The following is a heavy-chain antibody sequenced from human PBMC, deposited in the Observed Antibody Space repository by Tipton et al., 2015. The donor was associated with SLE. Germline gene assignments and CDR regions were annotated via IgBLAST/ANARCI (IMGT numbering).Heavy chain of an antibody. CDR3: ARDPFIAAGSPFDY. CDR2: IYYSGST. Sequence: TLSLTCTVSGGPISSSSYYWGWIRQPPGKGLEWIGSIYYSGSTYYNPSLKSRVTISVDSSKNQFSLKLSSVTAADTAVYYCARDPFIAAGSPFDYWGQGTLVTVSS. J-gene: IGHJ4*02. D-gene: IGHD6-6*01. CDR1: GGPISSSSYY. V-gene: IGHV4-39*07.